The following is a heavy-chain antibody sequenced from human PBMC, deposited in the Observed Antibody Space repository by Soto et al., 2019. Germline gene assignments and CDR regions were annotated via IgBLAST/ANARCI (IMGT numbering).Heavy chain of an antibody. J-gene: IGHJ4*02. CDR3: ARAPQTPFDY. Sequence: PSETLSLTCAVCGGSFSGYYWSWIRQPPGKGLEWIGEINHSGSTNYNPSLKSRVTISVDTSKNQFSLKLSSVTAADTAVYYCARAPQTPFDYWGQGTLVTVSS. V-gene: IGHV4-34*01. CDR1: GGSFSGYY. CDR2: INHSGST.